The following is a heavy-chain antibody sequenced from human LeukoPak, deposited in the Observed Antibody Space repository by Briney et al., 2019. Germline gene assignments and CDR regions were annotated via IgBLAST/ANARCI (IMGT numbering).Heavy chain of an antibody. D-gene: IGHD3-3*01. CDR2: IYYSGST. CDR1: GGSISSYY. J-gene: IGHJ4*02. V-gene: IGHV4-59*01. Sequence: PSETLSLTCTVSGGSISSYYWSWLRQPPGKGLEWIGYIYYSGSTNYNPSLKSRVTISVDTSKNQFSLKLSSVTAADTAVYYCARGVGYDFWSGYYPFSFDYWGQGTLVTVSS. CDR3: ARGVGYDFWSGYYPFSFDY.